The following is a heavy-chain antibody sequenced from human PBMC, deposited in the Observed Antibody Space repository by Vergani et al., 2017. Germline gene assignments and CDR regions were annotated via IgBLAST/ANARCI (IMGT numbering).Heavy chain of an antibody. V-gene: IGHV1-69*08. CDR3: ARDRPYDFCSGYRFDP. Sequence: QVQLVQSGAEVKKPGSSVKVSCKASGGTFSSYTISWVRQAPGQGLEWMGRIIPILGIANYAQKFQGRVTITADKSTSTAYMELSSLRSEDTAVYYCARDRPYDFCSGYRFDPWGQGTLVTVSS. CDR1: GGTFSSYT. CDR2: IIPILGIA. J-gene: IGHJ5*02. D-gene: IGHD3-3*01.